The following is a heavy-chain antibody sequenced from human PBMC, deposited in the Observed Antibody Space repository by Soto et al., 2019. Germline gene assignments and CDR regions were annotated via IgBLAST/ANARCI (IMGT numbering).Heavy chain of an antibody. J-gene: IGHJ4*02. V-gene: IGHV4-59*01. D-gene: IGHD6-13*01. CDR2: IYYSGST. Sequence: SETLSLTCTVSGGSISSYYWSWIRQPPGKGLEWIGYIYYSGSTNYNPSLKSRVTISVDTSKNQFSLKLSSVTAADTAVYYCARGQQLLDYWGQGTLVTV. CDR1: GGSISSYY. CDR3: ARGQQLLDY.